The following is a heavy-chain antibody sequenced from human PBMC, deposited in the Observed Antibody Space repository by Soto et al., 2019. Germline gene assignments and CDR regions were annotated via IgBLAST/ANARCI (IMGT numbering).Heavy chain of an antibody. V-gene: IGHV3-30-3*01. Sequence: QVQLVESGGGVVQPGRSLRLSCAASGFTFSSYAMHWVRQAPGKGLEWVAVISYDGSNKYYADSVKGRFTISRDNSKNTLHMQMNSLRAEDTAVYYCARDVVLWFGVMDVWGQGTTVTVSS. D-gene: IGHD3-10*01. CDR2: ISYDGSNK. CDR1: GFTFSSYA. CDR3: ARDVVLWFGVMDV. J-gene: IGHJ6*02.